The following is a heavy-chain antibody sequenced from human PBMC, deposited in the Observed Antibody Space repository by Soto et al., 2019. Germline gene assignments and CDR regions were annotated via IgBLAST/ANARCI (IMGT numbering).Heavy chain of an antibody. CDR3: AKGSPGGYGEFDY. CDR1: GFTFSSYG. Sequence: GGSLRLSCAASGFTFSSYGMHWVRQAPGKGLEWVAVISYDGSNKYYVDSVKGRFTISRDNSKNTLYLQMNSLRAEDTAVYYCAKGSPGGYGEFDYWGQGTLVTVSS. J-gene: IGHJ4*02. V-gene: IGHV3-30*18. D-gene: IGHD5-18*01. CDR2: ISYDGSNK.